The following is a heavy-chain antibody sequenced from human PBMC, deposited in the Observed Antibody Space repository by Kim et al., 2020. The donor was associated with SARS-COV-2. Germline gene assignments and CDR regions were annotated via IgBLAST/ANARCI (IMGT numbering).Heavy chain of an antibody. CDR3: ARETSDSSDAFDL. CDR2: SSNDGSIT. CDR1: RFIFNFYG. V-gene: IGHV3-30*03. D-gene: IGHD2-21*02. J-gene: IGHJ3*01. Sequence: GGSLRLSCAASRFIFNFYGMHWVRQAPGKGLEWVSSSSNDGSITEYALFVKGRFTISRDRSKETLYLQMTRLTLEDTAMYYCARETSDSSDAFDLWGHGT.